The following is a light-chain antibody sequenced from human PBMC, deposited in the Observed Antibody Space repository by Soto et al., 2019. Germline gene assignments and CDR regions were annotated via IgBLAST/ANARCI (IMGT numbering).Light chain of an antibody. J-gene: IGKJ3*01. Sequence: EIVLTQSPGTLSLSPGERATLSCRASQSVSRSYLAWYQQTPGPAPRLLIYGASSTATVVPYRGSGSGSGTNLTLTSIKLEPYDVAVYYWQHYRSSPFTFGPGAKVDIK. CDR3: QHYRSSPFT. CDR1: QSVSRSY. V-gene: IGKV3-20*01. CDR2: GAS.